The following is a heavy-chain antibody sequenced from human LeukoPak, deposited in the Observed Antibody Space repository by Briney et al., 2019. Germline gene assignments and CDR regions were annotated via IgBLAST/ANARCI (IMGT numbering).Heavy chain of an antibody. Sequence: GGSLRLSCAASGLTVSSNYMSWVRQAPGKGLEWVSVIYSGGSTYYADSVKGRFTISRDNSKNTLYLQMNSLRAEDTAVYYCAGYSSSWARSGDAFDIWGQGTMVTVSS. V-gene: IGHV3-53*01. CDR3: AGYSSSWARSGDAFDI. CDR2: IYSGGST. CDR1: GLTVSSNY. D-gene: IGHD6-13*01. J-gene: IGHJ3*02.